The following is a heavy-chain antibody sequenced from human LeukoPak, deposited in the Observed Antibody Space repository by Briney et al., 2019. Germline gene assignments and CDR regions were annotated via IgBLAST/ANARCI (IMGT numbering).Heavy chain of an antibody. J-gene: IGHJ6*03. CDR1: GGSFSGYY. Sequence: SETLSLTCAVYGGSFSGYYWSWIRQPPGKGLEWIGEINHSGSTNYNPSLKSRVTISVDTSKNQFSLKLSSVTAADTAVYYCARVGPLLWFGYYYYMDVRGKGTTVTVSS. CDR3: ARVGPLLWFGYYYYMDV. D-gene: IGHD3-10*01. V-gene: IGHV4-34*01. CDR2: INHSGST.